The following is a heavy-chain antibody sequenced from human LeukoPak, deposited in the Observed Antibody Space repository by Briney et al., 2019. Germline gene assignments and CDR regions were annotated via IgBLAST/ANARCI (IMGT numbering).Heavy chain of an antibody. J-gene: IGHJ6*03. CDR3: ATERGADNYYYYYMDV. Sequence: PSETLSLTCTVSGGSISSSSYYWGWIRQPPGKGLEWIGSIYYSGSTYYNPPLKSRVTISVDTSKNQFSLKLSSVTAADTAVYYCATERGADNYYYYYMDVWGKGTTVTVSS. CDR1: GGSISSSSYY. V-gene: IGHV4-39*07. CDR2: IYYSGST.